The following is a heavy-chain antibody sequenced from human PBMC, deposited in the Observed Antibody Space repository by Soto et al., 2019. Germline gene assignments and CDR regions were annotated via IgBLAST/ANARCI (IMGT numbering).Heavy chain of an antibody. D-gene: IGHD6-19*01. CDR1: GYTFTSYG. J-gene: IGHJ6*02. CDR3: ARRVAEQWLVRTHYGMDV. CDR2: ISAYNGNT. V-gene: IGHV1-18*01. Sequence: ASVKVSCKASGYTFTSYGISWVRQAPGQGLEWMGWISAYNGNTNYAQKLQGRVTMTTDTSTSTAYMELRSLRSDDTAVYYCARRVAEQWLVRTHYGMDVWGQGTTVTVYS.